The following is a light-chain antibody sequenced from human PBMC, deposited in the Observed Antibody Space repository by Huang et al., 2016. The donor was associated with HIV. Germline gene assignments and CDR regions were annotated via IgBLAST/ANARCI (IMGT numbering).Light chain of an antibody. CDR1: QSVSSY. CDR3: QQRSNWPPLT. V-gene: IGKV3-11*01. J-gene: IGKJ4*01. Sequence: EIVLTQSPATLSLSPGERAILSCRASQSVSSYLAWYQQKPGQAPMLLIYDAANRATGIPARYSGSGAWTYFTITISSLEPEDFAVYYCQQRSNWPPLTFGGGTKVEIK. CDR2: DAA.